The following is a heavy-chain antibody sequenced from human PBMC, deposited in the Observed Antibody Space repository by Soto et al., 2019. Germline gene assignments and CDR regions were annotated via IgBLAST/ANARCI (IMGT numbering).Heavy chain of an antibody. CDR1: GFIFGSYA. D-gene: IGHD3-3*01. J-gene: IGHJ4*02. V-gene: IGHV3-23*01. CDR3: ARWSYLDY. CDR2: ISGSGGKT. Sequence: XVSLRLSCAASGFIFGSYALSWVRQAPGKGLEWVSTISGSGGKTFYADSVKGRFSISRDTSQSTLYLQMNSLRADDTAMYYCARWSYLDYWGQGTRVTVSS.